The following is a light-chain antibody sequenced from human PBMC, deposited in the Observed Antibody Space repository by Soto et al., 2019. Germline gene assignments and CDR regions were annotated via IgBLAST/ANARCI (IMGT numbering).Light chain of an antibody. J-gene: IGKJ1*01. CDR1: QSVSSSY. V-gene: IGKV3-20*01. CDR2: GAS. Sequence: EIVLTQSPATLSLSPGERATLSCRASQSVSSSYLAWYQQKPGQAPRLLIYGASSRATGISDRFSGSGSGTDLTLTISRLEPEDFAVYYCHQYGSSSWTFGQGTKVDIK. CDR3: HQYGSSSWT.